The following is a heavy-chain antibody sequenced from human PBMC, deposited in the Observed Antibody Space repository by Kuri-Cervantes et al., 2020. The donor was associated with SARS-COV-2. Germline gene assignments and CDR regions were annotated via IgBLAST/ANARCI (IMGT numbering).Heavy chain of an antibody. CDR1: GGSFSGYY. Sequence: SETLSLTCAVYGGSFSGYYWSWIRQPPGKGLEWIGEINHSGSTNYNPPLKSRVTISVDTSKNQYSLKLSSVTAADTAVYYCAHIVPKTMEFDYWGQGTLVTVSS. CDR3: AHIVPKTMEFDY. D-gene: IGHD3-10*01. V-gene: IGHV4-34*01. J-gene: IGHJ4*02. CDR2: INHSGST.